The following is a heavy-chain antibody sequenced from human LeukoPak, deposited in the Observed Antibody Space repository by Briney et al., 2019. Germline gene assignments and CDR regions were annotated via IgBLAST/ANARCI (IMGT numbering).Heavy chain of an antibody. CDR3: ARGPYSYDSSGAFDI. Sequence: SETLSLTCTVSGDSISSGDYYWSWLRQPAGKGLEWIGRISSSGSTNYNPSLKSRVTISVDTSKNQFSLKLSSVTAADTAVYFCARGPYSYDSSGAFDIWGQGTMVTVSS. J-gene: IGHJ3*02. V-gene: IGHV4-61*02. D-gene: IGHD3-22*01. CDR2: ISSSGST. CDR1: GDSISSGDYY.